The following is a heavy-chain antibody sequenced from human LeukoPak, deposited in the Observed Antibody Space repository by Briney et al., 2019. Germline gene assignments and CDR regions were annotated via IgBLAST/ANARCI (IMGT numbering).Heavy chain of an antibody. CDR3: AKAGAARLLGSFDY. D-gene: IGHD6-6*01. CDR1: GFTFSDYY. V-gene: IGHV3-11*01. CDR2: ISSSGSTI. Sequence: GGSLRLSCAASGFTFSDYYMSWIRQAPGKGLEWVSYISSSGSTIYYADSVKGRFTISRDNAKNSLYLQMNSLRAEDMALYYCAKAGAARLLGSFDYWGQGTLVTVSS. J-gene: IGHJ4*02.